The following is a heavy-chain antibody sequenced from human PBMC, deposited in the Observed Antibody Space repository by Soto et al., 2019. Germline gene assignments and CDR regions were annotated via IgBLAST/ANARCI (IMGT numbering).Heavy chain of an antibody. CDR2: ISAYNGNT. Sequence: GASVKVSCKAFGYTFTSYGINWVRQAPGQGLQWMGWISAYNGNTNYAQKLQGRVTMTTDTSTSTAYMELRSLRSDDTAVYYCARSGRYYDSSGYYWDYFDYWGQGTLVTVSS. J-gene: IGHJ4*02. CDR1: GYTFTSYG. D-gene: IGHD3-22*01. CDR3: ARSGRYYDSSGYYWDYFDY. V-gene: IGHV1-18*01.